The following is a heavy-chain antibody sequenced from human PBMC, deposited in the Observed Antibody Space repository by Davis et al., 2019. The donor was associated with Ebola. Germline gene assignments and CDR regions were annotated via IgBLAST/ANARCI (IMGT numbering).Heavy chain of an antibody. Sequence: GESLKISCAASGFTFSSYAMSWVRQAPGKGLEWVSAISGSGGSTYYADSVKGRFTISRDNSKNTLYLQMNSLRAEDTAVYYCAKDDYGDYGYYYYGMDVWGQGTTVTVSS. D-gene: IGHD4-17*01. CDR2: ISGSGGST. V-gene: IGHV3-23*01. J-gene: IGHJ6*02. CDR1: GFTFSSYA. CDR3: AKDDYGDYGYYYYGMDV.